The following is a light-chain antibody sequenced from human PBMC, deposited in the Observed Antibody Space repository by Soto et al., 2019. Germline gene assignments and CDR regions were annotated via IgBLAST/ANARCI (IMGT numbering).Light chain of an antibody. CDR3: QQHGQWPIT. CDR2: GIS. V-gene: IGKV3D-15*01. Sequence: EIVMTQSPATLSASPGERATLSCRASQSVNSNFLAWDQQKPGQAPRLLIYGISKRATDIPDRFSGSGSGTEFTLTISSLQPEGFATYYCQQHGQWPITFGQGTRLEIK. J-gene: IGKJ5*01. CDR1: QSVNSN.